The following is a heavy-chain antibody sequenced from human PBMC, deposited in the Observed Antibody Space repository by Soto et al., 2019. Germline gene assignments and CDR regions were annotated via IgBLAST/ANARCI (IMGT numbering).Heavy chain of an antibody. V-gene: IGHV4-4*02. CDR1: GDSINNTYW. J-gene: IGHJ3*02. Sequence: SETLSLTCFVSGDSINNTYWWSWVRQAPGKGLEWIGGIFHTGGKSYMPSLRGRITLSVDTSKNQFSLKLTSVTAADTAVYYCARVDQLAPKRNAFDIWGQGTMVTVSS. CDR2: IFHTGGK. CDR3: ARVDQLAPKRNAFDI. D-gene: IGHD2-2*01.